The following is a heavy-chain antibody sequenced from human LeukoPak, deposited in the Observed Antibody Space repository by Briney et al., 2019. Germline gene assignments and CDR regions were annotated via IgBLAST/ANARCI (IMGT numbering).Heavy chain of an antibody. CDR2: INSDGSSI. Sequence: GGSLRLSCAASGFTFSSYSMNWVRQVPGKGLEWVSYINSDGSSIYYADSVKGRFTISRDNSKNTLYLQMNGLRAEDTAVYYCARDMYYYDSSGYHYYFDYWGQGTLVTVSS. V-gene: IGHV3-48*01. J-gene: IGHJ4*02. CDR3: ARDMYYYDSSGYHYYFDY. D-gene: IGHD3-22*01. CDR1: GFTFSSYS.